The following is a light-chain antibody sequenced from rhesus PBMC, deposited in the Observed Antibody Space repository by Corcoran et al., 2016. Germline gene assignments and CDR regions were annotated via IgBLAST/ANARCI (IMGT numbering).Light chain of an antibody. CDR2: SAS. CDR1: QGISYA. J-gene: IGKJ1*01. V-gene: IGKV1-33*02. CDR3: QQGYSTPWT. Sequence: DIQMSQSPSSLSASVGDKVTITCQASQGISYALAWYQQTPGKAPKLLISSASPLASGVPSRFSGRRSGTDFTLTINSLQPEDFATYFCQQGYSTPWTFGQGTKVEIK.